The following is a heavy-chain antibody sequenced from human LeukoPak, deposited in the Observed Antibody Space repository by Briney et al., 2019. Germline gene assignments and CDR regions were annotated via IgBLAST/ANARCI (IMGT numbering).Heavy chain of an antibody. D-gene: IGHD1-26*01. CDR1: GFTFSSYA. CDR2: ISGSGGST. V-gene: IGHV3-23*01. CDR3: AKGSNYYYYYGMDV. J-gene: IGHJ6*02. Sequence: GGSLRLSCAASGFTFSSYAMSWVRQAPGKGLEWVSAISGSGGSTYYADSVKGQFTISRDNSKNTLYLQMNSLRAEDTAVYYCAKGSNYYYYYGMDVWGQGTTVTVSS.